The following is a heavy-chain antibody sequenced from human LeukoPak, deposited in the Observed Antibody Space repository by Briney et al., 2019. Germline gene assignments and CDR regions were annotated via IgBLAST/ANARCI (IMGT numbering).Heavy chain of an antibody. CDR1: GFTFSSYA. D-gene: IGHD3-10*01. CDR2: ISGSGGST. CDR3: AKAHYYGSGSYSHYYGMDV. J-gene: IGHJ6*02. V-gene: IGHV3-23*01. Sequence: GGSLRLSCAASGFTFSSYAMSWVRQAPGKGLEWVSAISGSGGSTYYADSVKGRFTISRDNSKNTLYLQMNSLRAADTAVYYCAKAHYYGSGSYSHYYGMDVWGQGTTVTVSS.